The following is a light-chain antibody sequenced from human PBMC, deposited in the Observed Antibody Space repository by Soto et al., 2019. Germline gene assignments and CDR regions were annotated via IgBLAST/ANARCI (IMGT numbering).Light chain of an antibody. V-gene: IGKV2-28*01. Sequence: DLVLTQSPLSLSVTPGEPASISCRSSQSLLHSNGYNYLDWYLQKPGQSPQVLIYVGSNRASGVPDRSSGSGSGTDFTLKISRVEAEDVGVYYCMQALQTPITFGQGTRLEIK. CDR1: QSLLHSNGYNY. CDR3: MQALQTPIT. CDR2: VGS. J-gene: IGKJ5*01.